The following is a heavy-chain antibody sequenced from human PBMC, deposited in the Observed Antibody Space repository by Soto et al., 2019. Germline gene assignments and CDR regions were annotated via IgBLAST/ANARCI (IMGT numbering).Heavy chain of an antibody. CDR1: GVSMSSSTYY. V-gene: IGHV4-39*01. CDR2: IYYSGTT. Sequence: PSETLSLTCTVSGVSMSSSTYYWGWIRQPPGKGLEWIGNIYYSGTTYYNPSLKSRVTISVDTSKNQFSLQLNSVTAADTAVFYCARTLTKDYYDTSGYFDFWGQGTPVTVS. J-gene: IGHJ4*02. D-gene: IGHD3-22*01. CDR3: ARTLTKDYYDTSGYFDF.